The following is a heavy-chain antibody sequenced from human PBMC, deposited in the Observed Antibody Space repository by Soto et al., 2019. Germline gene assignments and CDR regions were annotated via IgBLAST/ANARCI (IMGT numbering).Heavy chain of an antibody. Sequence: ASLKVSCKASGYTFTIYGISWVRRAPGQGLEWMGWISAYNGNTNYAQKLQGRVTMTTDTSTSTAYMELRSLRSDDTAVYYCARDPDFVDPYYYYYIDVSGQGTTVTVSS. V-gene: IGHV1-18*01. CDR3: ARDPDFVDPYYYYYIDV. J-gene: IGHJ6*03. D-gene: IGHD2-15*01. CDR2: ISAYNGNT. CDR1: GYTFTIYG.